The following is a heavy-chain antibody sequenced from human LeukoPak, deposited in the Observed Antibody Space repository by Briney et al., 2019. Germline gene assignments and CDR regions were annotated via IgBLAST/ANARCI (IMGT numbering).Heavy chain of an antibody. CDR3: ARERSGSSGYYSAIDS. V-gene: IGHV3-74*01. D-gene: IGHD3-22*01. CDR2: IGSDGSTT. CDR1: GFTFSSYW. J-gene: IGHJ4*02. Sequence: PGGSLRLSCVASGFTFSSYWMHWVRQPPGNGLVWVSRIGSDGSTTTYADSVKGRFTISRDNAKNTLYLQMNSLRAEDTVVYYCARERSGSSGYYSAIDSWGQGTLVTVSS.